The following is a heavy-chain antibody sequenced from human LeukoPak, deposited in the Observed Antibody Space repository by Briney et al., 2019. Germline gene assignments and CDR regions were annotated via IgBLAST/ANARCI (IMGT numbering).Heavy chain of an antibody. CDR1: GFTFSSYSMK. CDR3: TSGGSQIDY. V-gene: IGHV4-59*05. D-gene: IGHD2-15*01. Sequence: SGGSLRLSCAASGFTFSSYSMKWVRQAPGKGLEWIGGIYYTGSTYYNPSFKSRITISVDTSKNQFSLKVISVTAADTAVYYCTSGGSQIDYWGQGTLVTVSS. J-gene: IGHJ4*02. CDR2: IYYTGST.